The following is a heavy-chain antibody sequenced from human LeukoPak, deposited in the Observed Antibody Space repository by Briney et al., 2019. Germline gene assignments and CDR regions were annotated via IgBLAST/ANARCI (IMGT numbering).Heavy chain of an antibody. J-gene: IGHJ5*02. V-gene: IGHV1-8*01. CDR2: INPNSGNT. Sequence: ASLKVSFKASGYTFTNYDINWVRQTTGQRLEWMGWINPNSGNTRYAQKFQGRVTMTRNSSISTAYMELSSLRSEDTAVYYCARGLSNTIFGVVIIPILDDNWYDPWGQGTLVTVSS. CDR3: ARGLSNTIFGVVIIPILDDNWYDP. CDR1: GYTFTNYD. D-gene: IGHD3-3*01.